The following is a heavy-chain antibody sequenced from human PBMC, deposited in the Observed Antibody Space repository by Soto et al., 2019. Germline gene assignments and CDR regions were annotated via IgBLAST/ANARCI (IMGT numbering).Heavy chain of an antibody. Sequence: QVQLVESGGGVVQPGKSLRLSCAASGFIFSNYGMHWVRQAPGKGLEWVALISFDGKNRNYADSVKGRFTIYRDNPKNTVYLEMNSLRTEDTAFYYCAKRGGVVGGSEHPFFEYWGQGTLVTVSS. CDR3: AKRGGVVGGSEHPFFEY. J-gene: IGHJ4*02. CDR2: ISFDGKNR. V-gene: IGHV3-30*18. CDR1: GFIFSNYG. D-gene: IGHD2-15*01.